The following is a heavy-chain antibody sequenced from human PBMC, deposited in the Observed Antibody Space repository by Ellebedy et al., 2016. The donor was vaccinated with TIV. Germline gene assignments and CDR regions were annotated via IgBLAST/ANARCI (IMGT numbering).Heavy chain of an antibody. J-gene: IGHJ3*02. CDR2: ISDSGDTT. D-gene: IGHD2-2*01. CDR1: GFRFSSYA. V-gene: IGHV3-23*01. Sequence: GESLKISCAASGFRFSSYAMNWVRQAPGKGLEWVSGISDSGDTTYYPDSVKGRFTISRDNSKNTLYLQMNSLRVEDTAVYYCAKQKSTSAGSSDIWGQGAMDTVSS. CDR3: AKQKSTSAGSSDI.